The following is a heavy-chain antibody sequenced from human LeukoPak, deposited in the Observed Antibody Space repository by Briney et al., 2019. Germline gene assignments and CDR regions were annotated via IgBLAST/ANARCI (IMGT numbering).Heavy chain of an antibody. Sequence: PGGSLRLSCAASGFTFSSYGMHWVRQAPGKGLGWVAFLRYDGSNKYYADSVKGRFTISRDNSKNTLYLQMNSLRAEDTAVYYCAKVRGFGVATQGAFDIWGQGKMVTVSS. J-gene: IGHJ3*02. CDR2: LRYDGSNK. CDR1: GFTFSSYG. V-gene: IGHV3-30*02. CDR3: AKVRGFGVATQGAFDI. D-gene: IGHD3-3*01.